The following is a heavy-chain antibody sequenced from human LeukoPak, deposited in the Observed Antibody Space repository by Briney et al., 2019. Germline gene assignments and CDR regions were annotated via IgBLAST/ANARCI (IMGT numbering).Heavy chain of an antibody. CDR2: IYTSGST. CDR3: ARSYSSSSVLSYYYFYMDV. CDR1: GGSIGSDYYS. D-gene: IGHD6-13*01. V-gene: IGHV4-61*02. J-gene: IGHJ6*03. Sequence: SETLSLTCTVSGGSIGSDYYSWSWIRQPAGKGREWIGRIYTSGSTNYNPSLKSPVTISVDTSKNHFSLELPSVTAADTAVYYCARSYSSSSVLSYYYFYMDVWGKGTTVTVSS.